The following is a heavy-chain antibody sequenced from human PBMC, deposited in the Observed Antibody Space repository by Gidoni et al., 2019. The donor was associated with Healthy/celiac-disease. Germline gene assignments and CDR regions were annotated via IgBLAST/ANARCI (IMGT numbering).Heavy chain of an antibody. J-gene: IGHJ4*02. Sequence: QVQLVESGGGVVQPGRSLRLSCAASGVTFSSYGMHWVRQAPGKGLEWVAVISYDGSNKYYADSVKGRFTISRDNSKNTLYLQMNSLRAEDTAVYYCAKDTDGYSSTTPPGYWGQGTLVTVSS. D-gene: IGHD6-13*01. CDR3: AKDTDGYSSTTPPGY. V-gene: IGHV3-30*18. CDR2: ISYDGSNK. CDR1: GVTFSSYG.